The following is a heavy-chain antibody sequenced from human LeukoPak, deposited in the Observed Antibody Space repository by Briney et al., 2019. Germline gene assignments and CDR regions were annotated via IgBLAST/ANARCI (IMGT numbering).Heavy chain of an antibody. CDR1: GYTFTSYD. Sequence: GASVKVSCKASGYTFTSYDINWVRQATGQGLEWMGWMNPNSGDTGYAQKFQGRVTMTRDKPISTVYMDLSRLRSDDTAVYYCARGMYEDFWTTYSINYFDYWGQGTLVTVSS. CDR2: MNPNSGDT. D-gene: IGHD3/OR15-3a*01. J-gene: IGHJ4*02. CDR3: ARGMYEDFWTTYSINYFDY. V-gene: IGHV1-8*02.